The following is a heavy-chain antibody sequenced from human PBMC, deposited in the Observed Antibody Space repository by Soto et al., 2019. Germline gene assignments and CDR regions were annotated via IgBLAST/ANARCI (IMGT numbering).Heavy chain of an antibody. CDR1: GFALDTYD. Sequence: EEQLVESGGDLVQPGGSLRLSCTSSGFALDTYDMNWVRLAPGKDLEWISHIATGGDRIYYADPVKGRFTISRDNARKSLYLQMLSLRDDDTALYDCAGEHVLMFASYDAFNVWGQGTLVTVSS. CDR2: IATGGDRI. J-gene: IGHJ3*01. CDR3: AGEHVLMFASYDAFNV. D-gene: IGHD2-21*01. V-gene: IGHV3-48*03.